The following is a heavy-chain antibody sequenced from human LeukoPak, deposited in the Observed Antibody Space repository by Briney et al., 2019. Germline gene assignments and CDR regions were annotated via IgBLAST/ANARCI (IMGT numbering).Heavy chain of an antibody. D-gene: IGHD1-1*01. Sequence: SETLSLTCTVSGGSISSYYWSWIRQPPGKGLEWIGYIYYSGSTNYNPSLKSRVTISVDTSKSQFSLKLSSVTAADTAVYYCARLTRRSGNYFDYWGQGTLVTVSS. J-gene: IGHJ4*02. CDR2: IYYSGST. CDR1: GGSISSYY. V-gene: IGHV4-59*12. CDR3: ARLTRRSGNYFDY.